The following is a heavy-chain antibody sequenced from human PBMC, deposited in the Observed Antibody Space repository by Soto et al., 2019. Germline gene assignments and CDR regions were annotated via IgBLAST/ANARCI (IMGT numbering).Heavy chain of an antibody. D-gene: IGHD2-15*01. J-gene: IGHJ4*02. CDR2: INHSGST. CDR1: GGSFSGYY. CDR3: ARGWRWSAVAGFDY. V-gene: IGHV4-34*01. Sequence: QVQLQQWGAGLLKPSETLSLTCAVYGGSFSGYYWSWIRQPPGKGLEWIGEINHSGSTNYNPSLKSRVTISVDTSKNQFSLKLSSVTAADTAVYYCARGWRWSAVAGFDYWGQGTLVTVSS.